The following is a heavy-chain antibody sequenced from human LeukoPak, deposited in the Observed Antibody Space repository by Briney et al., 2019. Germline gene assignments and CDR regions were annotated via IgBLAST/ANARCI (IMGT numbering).Heavy chain of an antibody. CDR3: ARVVYGDYVGWFDP. Sequence: SETLSLTCTVSGGSISSYYWSWIRQPPGEGLEWIGYIYYSGSTNYNPSLKSRVTISVDTSKNQFSLKLSSVTAADTAVYYCARVVYGDYVGWFDPWGQGTLVTVSS. D-gene: IGHD4-17*01. J-gene: IGHJ5*02. CDR1: GGSISSYY. V-gene: IGHV4-59*01. CDR2: IYYSGST.